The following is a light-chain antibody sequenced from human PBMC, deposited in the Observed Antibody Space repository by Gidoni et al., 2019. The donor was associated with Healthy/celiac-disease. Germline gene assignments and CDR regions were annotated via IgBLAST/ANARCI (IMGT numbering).Light chain of an antibody. CDR3: QQRSNWWT. CDR1: QSVSSY. V-gene: IGKV3-11*01. J-gene: IGKJ1*01. CDR2: DAS. Sequence: EIVLTQSPATLSLSPGERATLSCRASQSVSSYLAWYHQKPGKAPRLLIYDASNRATGLPARFSGSGSGTDFTLTISSLEPEDFAVYYCQQRSNWWTFGQGTKVEIK.